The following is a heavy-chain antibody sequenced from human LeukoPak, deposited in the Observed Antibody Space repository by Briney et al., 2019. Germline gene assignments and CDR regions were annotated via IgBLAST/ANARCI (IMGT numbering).Heavy chain of an antibody. Sequence: PSETLSLTCTVSGGSISSYYWSWIRQPPGKGLEWIGYIYYGGSTNYNPSLKSRVTISVDTSKNQFSLKLSSVTAADTAVYYCAREAPPPSGSLDYWGQGTLVTVSS. V-gene: IGHV4-59*01. D-gene: IGHD3-3*01. CDR2: IYYGGST. J-gene: IGHJ4*02. CDR3: AREAPPPSGSLDY. CDR1: GGSISSYY.